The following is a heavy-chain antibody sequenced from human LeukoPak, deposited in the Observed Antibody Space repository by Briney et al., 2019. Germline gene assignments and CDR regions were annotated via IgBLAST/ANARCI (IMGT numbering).Heavy chain of an antibody. CDR1: GFTVSSNY. CDR2: IYSGGGT. D-gene: IGHD2-2*03. CDR3: ARDFSDGSKIFDY. V-gene: IGHV3-66*01. J-gene: IGHJ4*02. Sequence: GGSLRLSCAASGFTVSSNYMSWVRQAPGKGLEWVSVIYSGGGTYYADSVKGRFTISRDNSKNTLYLQMNSLRAEDTAVYYCARDFSDGSKIFDYWGQGTLVTVSS.